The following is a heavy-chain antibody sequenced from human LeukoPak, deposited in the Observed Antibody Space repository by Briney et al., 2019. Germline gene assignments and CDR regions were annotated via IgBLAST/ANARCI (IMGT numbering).Heavy chain of an antibody. J-gene: IGHJ6*02. D-gene: IGHD4-17*01. V-gene: IGHV3-23*01. Sequence: WGSLRLSCAASGFTFSSYAMSWVRQAPGKGLEWVSAISGSGGSTYYADSVKGRFTISRDNSKNTLYLQMNSLRAEDTAVYYCAKDYYDYGDYGYYGMDVWGQGTTVTVSS. CDR2: ISGSGGST. CDR1: GFTFSSYA. CDR3: AKDYYDYGDYGYYGMDV.